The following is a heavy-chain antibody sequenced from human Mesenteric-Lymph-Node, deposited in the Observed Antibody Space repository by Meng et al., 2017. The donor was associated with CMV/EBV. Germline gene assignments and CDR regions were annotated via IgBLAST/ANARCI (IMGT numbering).Heavy chain of an antibody. CDR2: IIPIFGTT. J-gene: IGHJ5*02. CDR1: GGTFSSCG. V-gene: IGHV1-69*05. Sequence: SGGTFSSCGIIWVRKAPGQGREWMGGIIPIFGTTNYAPRFQGRVTFATDESTNTAYMELSSLVSEDAAMYYCARRGPNYDSSGPLDPWGQGSLVTVSS. D-gene: IGHD3-22*01. CDR3: ARRGPNYDSSGPLDP.